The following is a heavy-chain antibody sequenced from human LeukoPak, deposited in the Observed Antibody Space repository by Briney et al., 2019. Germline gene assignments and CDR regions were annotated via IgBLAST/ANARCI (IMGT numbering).Heavy chain of an antibody. Sequence: RGSLRLSCAASGFTFSRHAMSWVRRAPGKVLEWVSVIVGSGVDTYYADSVKGRFTISRDNSKNTLYVQMNSLGAEDTAVYYCAKGPNDSSNYLFDYWGQGTLVTVSS. CDR3: AKGPNDSSNYLFDY. J-gene: IGHJ4*02. CDR2: IVGSGVDT. CDR1: GFTFSRHA. V-gene: IGHV3-23*01. D-gene: IGHD4-11*01.